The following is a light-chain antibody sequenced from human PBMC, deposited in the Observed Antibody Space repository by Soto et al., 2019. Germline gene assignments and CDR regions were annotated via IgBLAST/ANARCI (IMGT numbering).Light chain of an antibody. J-gene: IGLJ1*01. CDR1: SSDVGGYNY. CDR2: DVS. Sequence: QSVLTQPASVSGSPGQSITISCTGTSSDVGGYNYVSWSQQHPGKAPKFMIYDVSNRPSGVSNRFSGSKSGNTASLTISGLLAEDEADYYCSSYTTSNTRQIVFGTGTKVTVL. V-gene: IGLV2-14*01. CDR3: SSYTTSNTRQIV.